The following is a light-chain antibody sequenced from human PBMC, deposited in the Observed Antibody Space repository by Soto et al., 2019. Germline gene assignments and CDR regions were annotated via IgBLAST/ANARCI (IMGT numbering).Light chain of an antibody. CDR1: QSVDSN. Sequence: EIVMTQSPGTLSVSPGERVTLSCRASQSVDSNLAWYSQRPGQAPRLLIYGASTRATGIPARFSGSGSGTEFTLTISGLQSEDFAVYFCHQYNNWLWTFGQGTMVEIK. CDR2: GAS. V-gene: IGKV3-15*01. CDR3: HQYNNWLWT. J-gene: IGKJ1*01.